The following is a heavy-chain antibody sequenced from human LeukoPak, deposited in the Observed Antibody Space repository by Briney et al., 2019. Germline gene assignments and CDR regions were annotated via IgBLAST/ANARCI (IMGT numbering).Heavy chain of an antibody. Sequence: GGSLRLSCAASGFTFSSYSMNWVRQAPGKGLEWVSSISSSSYIYYADSVKGRFTISRDNAKNSMYLQMNSLRAEDTAVYYCARRFIFTRSNWFDPWGQRTPVTVSS. J-gene: IGHJ5*02. CDR3: ARRFIFTRSNWFDP. CDR2: ISSSSYI. V-gene: IGHV3-21*01. D-gene: IGHD2-21*01. CDR1: GFTFSSYS.